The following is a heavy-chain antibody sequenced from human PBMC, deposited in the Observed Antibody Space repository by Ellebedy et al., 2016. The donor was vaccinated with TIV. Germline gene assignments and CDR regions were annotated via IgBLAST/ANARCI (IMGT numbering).Heavy chain of an antibody. CDR3: ARGEDTMVPDY. V-gene: IGHV4-39*01. Sequence: GSLRLXXTVSGGPISTDHYYWGWIRQPPGKGLEWIGSIYHSGAAYYNPYLKSRVTIPIDTSNNQISLKLTSVTAADTAVYYCARGEDTMVPDYWGQGTLVTVSS. CDR1: GGPISTDHYY. CDR2: IYHSGAA. D-gene: IGHD3-10*01. J-gene: IGHJ4*02.